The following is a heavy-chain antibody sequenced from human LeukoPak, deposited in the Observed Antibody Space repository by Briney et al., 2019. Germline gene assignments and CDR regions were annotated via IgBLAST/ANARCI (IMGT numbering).Heavy chain of an antibody. CDR3: ARDCGGCSSTSCYAGGVGY. CDR1: GYTFTSYD. V-gene: IGHV1-8*03. CDR2: MNPNSGNT. D-gene: IGHD2-2*01. J-gene: IGHJ4*02. Sequence: ASVKVSCKASGYTFTSYDINWVRQATGQGLEWMGWMNPNSGNTGYAQKFQGRVTITRNTSISTAYMELSSLRSEDTAVYYCARDCGGCSSTSCYAGGVGYWGQGTLVTVSS.